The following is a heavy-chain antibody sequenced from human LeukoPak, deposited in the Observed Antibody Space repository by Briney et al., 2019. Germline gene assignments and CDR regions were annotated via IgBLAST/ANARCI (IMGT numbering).Heavy chain of an antibody. Sequence: GGSLRLSCAASGFTFSYYYMSGVRQAPGKGLEWVGFIRNKASGGTTEHAASVRGRFTTSRDDSKSIAYLQMNSLKTEDTALYYCTRDRMMTDFWGQGTLVTVSS. CDR2: IRNKASGGTT. J-gene: IGHJ4*02. D-gene: IGHD3-16*01. CDR1: GFTFSYYY. CDR3: TRDRMMTDF. V-gene: IGHV3-22*01.